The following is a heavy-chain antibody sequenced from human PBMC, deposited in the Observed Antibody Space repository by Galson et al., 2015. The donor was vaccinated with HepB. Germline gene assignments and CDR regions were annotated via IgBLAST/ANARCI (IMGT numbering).Heavy chain of an antibody. CDR3: ARSGGGWYGTLFDY. CDR2: ISGSSYTI. V-gene: IGHV3-48*02. J-gene: IGHJ4*02. D-gene: IGHD6-19*01. CDR1: GFTFSSNS. Sequence: SLRLSCAASGFTFSSNSMHWVRQAPGKGLEWVSYISGSSYTIYYADSVKGRFTISRDNAENSLYLQMNSLRDEDTAVYSCARSGGGWYGTLFDYWGQGTLVTVSS.